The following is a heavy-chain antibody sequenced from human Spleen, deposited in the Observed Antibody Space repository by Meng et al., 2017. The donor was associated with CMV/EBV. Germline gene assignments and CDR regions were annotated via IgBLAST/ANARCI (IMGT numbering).Heavy chain of an antibody. CDR3: ARTLSSYGDYVSWFFDL. J-gene: IGHJ2*01. D-gene: IGHD4-17*01. CDR2: IYWNHDK. V-gene: IGHV2-5*01. Sequence: FSLNTNGVGVGWIRQPPGKALEWVALIYWNHDKRYSPSLKSRLTIAEDTSKNQVVLTVTNMDPVDTATYYCARTLSSYGDYVSWFFDLWGRGTLVTVSS. CDR1: FSLNTNGVG.